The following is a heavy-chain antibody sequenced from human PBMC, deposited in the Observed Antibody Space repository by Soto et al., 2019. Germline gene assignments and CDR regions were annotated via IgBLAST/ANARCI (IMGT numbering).Heavy chain of an antibody. J-gene: IGHJ1*01. CDR2: IIPIFGVA. CDR1: GDTFSSYT. V-gene: IGHV1-69*02. Sequence: QVQLVQSGAEVKEPGSSVNVSCKASGDTFSSYTISWVRQAPGQGLEWMGRIIPIFGVADYAQKFQGRLTITADKSTSTAYMELSSLKSEDTAVYYCARGGGAYSYWGQGTLVTVS. D-gene: IGHD5-18*01. CDR3: ARGGGAYSY.